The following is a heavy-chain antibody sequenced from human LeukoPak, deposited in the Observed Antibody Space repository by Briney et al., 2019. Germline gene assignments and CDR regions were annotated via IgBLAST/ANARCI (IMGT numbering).Heavy chain of an antibody. D-gene: IGHD5-24*01. CDR2: ISSSSSYI. CDR1: GFTFSSYS. Sequence: GGSLRLSCAASGFTFSSYSMNWVRQAPGKGLEWVSSISSSSSYIYYADSVKGRFTISRDNAKNSLYLQMNSLRAEDTAVYYCARDGERWLQLFYFDYWGQGTLVTVSS. J-gene: IGHJ4*02. CDR3: ARDGERWLQLFYFDY. V-gene: IGHV3-21*01.